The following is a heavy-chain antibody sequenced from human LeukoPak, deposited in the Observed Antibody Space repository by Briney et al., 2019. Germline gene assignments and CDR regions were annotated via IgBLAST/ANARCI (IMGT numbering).Heavy chain of an antibody. CDR3: ARFVSGSWTFDY. V-gene: IGHV5-51*01. Sequence: GGSLKISCKGSGSSFTSYWIGGVRQMRGKGLEWMGIIYPGDSDTRYSPSFQGPVTISADKSISTAYLQWSSLKASDTAMYYCARFVSGSWTFDYWGQGTLVTVSS. J-gene: IGHJ4*02. CDR1: GSSFTSYW. D-gene: IGHD1-26*01. CDR2: IYPGDSDT.